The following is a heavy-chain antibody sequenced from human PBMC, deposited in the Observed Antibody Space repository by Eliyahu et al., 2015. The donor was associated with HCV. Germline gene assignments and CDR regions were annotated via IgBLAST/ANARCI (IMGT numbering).Heavy chain of an antibody. D-gene: IGHD3-9*01. CDR3: AKHIYDVLTGFDY. J-gene: IGHJ4*02. CDR1: GFTFSTYA. CDR2: ISDSGAGT. V-gene: IGHV3-23*01. Sequence: EVQLLESGGGLVQPGGSLRLSCAASGFTFSTYAMGWVRQAPGKGLEWVSVISDSGAGTHYAESVKGRFTISRDNSKNTLYLQMNSLRADDTAVYYCAKHIYDVLTGFDYWGQGSLVTVSS.